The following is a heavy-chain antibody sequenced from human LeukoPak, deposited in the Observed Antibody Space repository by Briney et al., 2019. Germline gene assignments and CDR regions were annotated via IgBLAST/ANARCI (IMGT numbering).Heavy chain of an antibody. CDR3: AKGDCSSTSCYIVGGHYYYYYGMDV. CDR1: GFTFSSYG. V-gene: IGHV3-30*18. CDR2: ISYDGSNK. D-gene: IGHD2-2*02. J-gene: IGHJ6*02. Sequence: GGSLRLSCAASGFTFSSYGMHWVRQAPGKGLEWVAVISYDGSNKYYADSVKGRFTISRDNSKNTLYLQVNSLRAEDTAVYYCAKGDCSSTSCYIVGGHYYYYYGMDVWGQGTTVTVSS.